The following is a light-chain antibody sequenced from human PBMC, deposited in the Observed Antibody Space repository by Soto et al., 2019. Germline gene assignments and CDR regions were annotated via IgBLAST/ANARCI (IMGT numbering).Light chain of an antibody. J-gene: IGLJ1*01. CDR3: SSCTSSSTLLYV. V-gene: IGLV2-14*01. CDR2: EVN. CDR1: SSDVGYYNY. Sequence: QSVLTQPASVSGSPGLSITISCTGTSSDVGYYNYVSWYRQHPGKAPRLMIYEVNNRPSGVSNRFSGSKSGNTASLTISGLQAEDEADYYCSSCTSSSTLLYVFGTGTKVTVL.